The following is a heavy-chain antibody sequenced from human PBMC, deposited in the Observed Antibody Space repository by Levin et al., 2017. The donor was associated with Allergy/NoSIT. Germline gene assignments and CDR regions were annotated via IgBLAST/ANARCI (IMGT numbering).Heavy chain of an antibody. CDR3: ARGGQWLVRGIDY. J-gene: IGHJ4*02. CDR2: IYSGGST. CDR1: GFTVSSNY. V-gene: IGHV3-66*01. D-gene: IGHD6-19*01. Sequence: GESLKISCAASGFTVSSNYMSWVRQAPGKGLEWVSVIYSGGSTYYADSVKGRFTISRDNSKNTLYLQMNSLRAEDTAVYYCARGGQWLVRGIDYWGQGTLVTVSS.